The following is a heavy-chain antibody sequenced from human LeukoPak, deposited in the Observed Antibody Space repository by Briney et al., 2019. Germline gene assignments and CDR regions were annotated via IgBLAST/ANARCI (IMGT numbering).Heavy chain of an antibody. V-gene: IGHV5-51*01. CDR1: GYSFTSYW. CDR3: ATFGYSSGWYTSYGMDV. J-gene: IGHJ6*02. CDR2: IYPGDSDT. Sequence: GESLKISCKGSGYSFTSYWIGWVRQMPRKGLEWMGIIYPGDSDTRYSPSFQGQVTISADKSISTAYLQWSSLKASDTAMYYCATFGYSSGWYTSYGMDVWGQGTTVTVSS. D-gene: IGHD6-19*01.